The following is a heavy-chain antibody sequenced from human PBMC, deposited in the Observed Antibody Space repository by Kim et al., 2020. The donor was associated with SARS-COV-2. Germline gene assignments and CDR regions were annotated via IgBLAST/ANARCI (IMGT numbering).Heavy chain of an antibody. CDR1: GFTFSSNW. D-gene: IGHD6-19*01. J-gene: IGHJ4*02. CDR3: GRDYSGSYDY. Sequence: GGSLRLSCAASGFTFSSNWMTWVRQAPGKGLEWVAHILQVGSEKYYVDSVKGRFTISRDNTKSSLYLQMNSLRAEDTAVYFCGRDYSGSYDYRGQGTLVTVSS. CDR2: ILQVGSEK. V-gene: IGHV3-7*03.